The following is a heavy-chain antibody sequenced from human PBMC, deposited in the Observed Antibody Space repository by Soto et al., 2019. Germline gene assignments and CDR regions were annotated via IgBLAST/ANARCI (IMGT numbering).Heavy chain of an antibody. J-gene: IGHJ4*02. D-gene: IGHD3-16*01. Sequence: GGSLRLSCAASRLSSRSSGVHWVRQAPGKGLDWLSLISYDGINKFYADSVKGRFSISTDNTKNTLSLQMNSLRLEDTAMYYCASLYYYSLTKYLDYWGRGTVVTVYS. V-gene: IGHV3-30*03. CDR2: ISYDGINK. CDR1: RLSSRSSG. CDR3: ASLYYYSLTKYLDY.